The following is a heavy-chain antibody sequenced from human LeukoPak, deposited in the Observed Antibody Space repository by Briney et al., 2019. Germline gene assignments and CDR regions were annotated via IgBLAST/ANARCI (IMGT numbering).Heavy chain of an antibody. Sequence: PGGSLRLSCAASGFTFDDFGMTWVRQAPGKGLEGGSGINWNGGRTDYADSVKGRFTISRDNAKKSLYLQMNSLRAEDTALYYCARKWLSNAFDIWGQGTMVTVS. CDR1: GFTFDDFG. J-gene: IGHJ3*02. D-gene: IGHD5-12*01. V-gene: IGHV3-20*04. CDR2: INWNGGRT. CDR3: ARKWLSNAFDI.